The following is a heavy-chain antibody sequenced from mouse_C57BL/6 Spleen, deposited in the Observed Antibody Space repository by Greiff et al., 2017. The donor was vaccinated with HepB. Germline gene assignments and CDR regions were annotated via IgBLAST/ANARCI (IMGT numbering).Heavy chain of an antibody. D-gene: IGHD1-1*01. CDR2: IDPSDSET. J-gene: IGHJ4*01. CDR1: GYTFTSYW. V-gene: IGHV1-52*01. CDR3: ARGLYGSSYFYAMDY. Sequence: QVQLQQPGAELVRPGSSVKLSCKASGYTFTSYWMHWVKQRPIQGLEWIGNIDPSDSETHYNQKFKDKATLTVDKSSSTAYMPLSSLTSEDSAVYYCARGLYGSSYFYAMDYWGQGTSVTVSS.